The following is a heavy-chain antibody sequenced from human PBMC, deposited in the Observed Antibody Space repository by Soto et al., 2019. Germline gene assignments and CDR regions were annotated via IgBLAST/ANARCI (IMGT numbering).Heavy chain of an antibody. CDR2: ISYDGSNK. V-gene: IGHV3-30*18. J-gene: IGHJ4*02. CDR1: GFTFSSYG. D-gene: IGHD3-22*01. Sequence: GGSLRLSCAASGFTFSSYGMHWVRQAPGKGLEWVAVISYDGSNKYYADSVKGRFTISRDNSKNTLYLQMNSLRAEDTAVYYCAKDPHYDDSSGYYYYFDYWGQGTLVTVSS. CDR3: AKDPHYDDSSGYYYYFDY.